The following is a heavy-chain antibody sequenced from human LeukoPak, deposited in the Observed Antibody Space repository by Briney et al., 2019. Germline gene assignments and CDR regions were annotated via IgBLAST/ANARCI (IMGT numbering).Heavy chain of an antibody. Sequence: GGSLRLSCAASGFTFSSYAMNWVRQAPGKGLEWVSSISTSGVTTYYADSVNGRFTTSRDNSKNMLNLQMDSLRAEDTAIYFCAKDYGSGTYYAPSSSDYWGQGTLVTVSS. V-gene: IGHV3-23*01. CDR1: GFTFSSYA. J-gene: IGHJ4*02. D-gene: IGHD3-10*01. CDR3: AKDYGSGTYYAPSSSDY. CDR2: ISTSGVTT.